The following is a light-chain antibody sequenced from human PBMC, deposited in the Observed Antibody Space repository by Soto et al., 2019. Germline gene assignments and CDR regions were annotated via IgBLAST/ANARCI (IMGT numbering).Light chain of an antibody. J-gene: IGLJ1*01. V-gene: IGLV1-40*01. CDR3: QSYDSSLRGGYV. Sequence: QSVLTQPPSVSGAPGQRVTISCTGSSSNIGAGYDVHWYQQLPGTAPKLLIYGNSNRPSGVPDRFSGSKSGTSASLAITGLQAEDEADYYGQSYDSSLRGGYVFGTGTKVTAL. CDR2: GNS. CDR1: SSNIGAGYD.